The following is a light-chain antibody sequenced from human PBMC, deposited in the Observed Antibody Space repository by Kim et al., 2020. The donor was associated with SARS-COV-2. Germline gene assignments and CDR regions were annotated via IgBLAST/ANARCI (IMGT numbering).Light chain of an antibody. CDR1: KLGDKY. V-gene: IGLV3-1*01. Sequence: SYELTQPPSVSVSPGQTASITCSGDKLGDKYACWYQQKPGQSPVLVIYQDSKRPSGIPERFSGSNSGNTATLTISGTQAMDEADYYCQAWDSRPVVFGGG. CDR2: QDS. J-gene: IGLJ2*01. CDR3: QAWDSRPVV.